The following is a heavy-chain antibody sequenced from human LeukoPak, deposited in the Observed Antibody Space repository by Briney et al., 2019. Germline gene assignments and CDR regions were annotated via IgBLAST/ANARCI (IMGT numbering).Heavy chain of an antibody. V-gene: IGHV1-69*13. CDR2: IIPIFGTA. D-gene: IGHD3-9*01. CDR1: GGTFSSYA. CDR3: ARDILTGYYTPHGMDV. Sequence: SVKVSCKASGGTFSSYAISWVRQAPGQGLEWMGGIIPIFGTANYAQKFQGRVTITADESTSTAYMELGSLRSEDTAVYYCARDILTGYYTPHGMDVWGQGTTVTVSS. J-gene: IGHJ6*02.